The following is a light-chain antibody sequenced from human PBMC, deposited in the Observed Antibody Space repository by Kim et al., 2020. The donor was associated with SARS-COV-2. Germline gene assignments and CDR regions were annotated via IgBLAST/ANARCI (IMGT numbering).Light chain of an antibody. CDR2: KDS. J-gene: IGLJ2*01. CDR3: QAWDSSTHVV. Sequence: SYELTQPPSVSVSPGQTASITCSGDKLGDKYACWYQQKPCQSPVLVIYKDSKRPSGIPERFSGSNSGNTATLTISGTQAMDEADYYCQAWDSSTHVVFGGGTQLTVL. V-gene: IGLV3-1*01. CDR1: KLGDKY.